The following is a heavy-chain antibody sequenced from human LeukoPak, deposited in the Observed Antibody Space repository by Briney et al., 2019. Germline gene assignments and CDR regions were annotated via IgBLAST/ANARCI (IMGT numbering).Heavy chain of an antibody. V-gene: IGHV3-11*01. CDR3: AREKPFYDSSGYYYPIAFDY. CDR2: ISSGGDIM. J-gene: IGHJ4*02. Sequence: PGGSLRLSCAASGLRFSDYYVSWIRQAPGKGLQWVSYISSGGDIMHYADSVKGRFTSSRDNAKNSGYLEMNSLRAEDTALYYCAREKPFYDSSGYYYPIAFDYWGQGTLVTVSS. CDR1: GLRFSDYY. D-gene: IGHD3-22*01.